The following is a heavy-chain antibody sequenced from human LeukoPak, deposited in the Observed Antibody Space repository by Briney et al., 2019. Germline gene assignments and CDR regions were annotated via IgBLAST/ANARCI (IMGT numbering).Heavy chain of an antibody. CDR2: ISGSGGSA. CDR3: AKGYSGYDLSFDY. J-gene: IGHJ4*02. Sequence: SGGSLRLSCVASGFTFSTYAMSWVRQAPGKGLEWVSAISGSGGSAYQADSVKGRFTISRDNSKKTMYLQMNSLRAEDTAVYYCAKGYSGYDLSFDYWGQGTLVTVSS. CDR1: GFTFSTYA. D-gene: IGHD5-12*01. V-gene: IGHV3-23*01.